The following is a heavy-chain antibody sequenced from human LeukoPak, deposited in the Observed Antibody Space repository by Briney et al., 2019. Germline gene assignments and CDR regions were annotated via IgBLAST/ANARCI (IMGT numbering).Heavy chain of an antibody. Sequence: GGSLRLSCAASGFTVSSNYLSWVRQAPGKGPEWVSVIYSGGATHYADSVKGRFTISRDNSKNTLYPQMNSLRAEDTAVYYCARGVPSPFPDPFDHWGQGTLVTVSS. CDR1: GFTVSSNY. J-gene: IGHJ4*02. V-gene: IGHV3-66*02. CDR2: IYSGGAT. D-gene: IGHD2/OR15-2a*01. CDR3: ARGVPSPFPDPFDH.